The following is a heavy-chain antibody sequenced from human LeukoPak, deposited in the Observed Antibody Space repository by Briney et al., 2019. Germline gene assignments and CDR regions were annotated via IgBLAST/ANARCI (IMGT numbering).Heavy chain of an antibody. CDR3: AKDRSSNYYDSSGYPDY. D-gene: IGHD3-22*01. CDR2: ISYDGSNK. CDR1: GFTFSSYS. J-gene: IGHJ4*02. V-gene: IGHV3-30*18. Sequence: GGSLRLSCAASGFTFSSYSMNWVRQDPGKGLEWVAVISYDGSNKYYADSVKGRFTISRDNSKNTLYLQMNSLRAEDTAVYYCAKDRSSNYYDSSGYPDYWGQGTLVTVSS.